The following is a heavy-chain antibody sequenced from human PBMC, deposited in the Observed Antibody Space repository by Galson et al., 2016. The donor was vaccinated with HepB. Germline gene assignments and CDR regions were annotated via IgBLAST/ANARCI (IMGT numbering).Heavy chain of an antibody. V-gene: IGHV1-18*01. CDR2: VSAYNGNT. D-gene: IGHD3-16*02. CDR3: AKFWGITFGGVIASRFDH. CDR1: GYSFANYG. J-gene: IGHJ4*02. Sequence: SVKVSCKASGYSFANYGVSWVRQAPGQGLEWMGWVSAYNGNTNYAQKFQGRITMTTDTSTSTAYMELRSLRSDDSAVYYCAKFWGITFGGVIASRFDHWGQGTLATVSS.